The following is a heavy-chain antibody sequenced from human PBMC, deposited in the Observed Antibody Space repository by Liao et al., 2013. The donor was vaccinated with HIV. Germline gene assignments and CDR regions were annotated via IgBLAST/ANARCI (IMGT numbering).Heavy chain of an antibody. D-gene: IGHD3-16*01. V-gene: IGHV4-61*02. CDR1: GTSIRSGAFY. CDR2: FETGGQT. Sequence: QVQLQESGPGVVKPSQTLSLTCTVSGTSIRSGAFYWTWIRQPAGKGLEWLGRFETGGQTSYNPSLKSRVFISVDTSKNHLSLRLSSVTAADTAVYYCARLTRKTLYSSDWLIDNWSEPWGQGTLVTVSS. J-gene: IGHJ5*02. CDR3: ARLTRKTLYSSDWLIDNWSEP.